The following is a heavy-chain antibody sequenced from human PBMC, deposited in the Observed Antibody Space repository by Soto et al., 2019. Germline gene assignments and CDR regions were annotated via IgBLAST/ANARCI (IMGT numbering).Heavy chain of an antibody. J-gene: IGHJ4*02. CDR1: GYTFTGYY. CDR2: INPNSGGT. D-gene: IGHD1-1*01. CDR3: ARSGLERRNYFDY. V-gene: IGHV1-2*02. Sequence: GASVKVSCKASGYTFTGYYMHWVRQAPGQGLEWMGWINPNSGGTNYAQKFQGRVTMTRDTSISTAYMELSSVTAADTAVYYCARSGLERRNYFDYWGQGTLVTVSS.